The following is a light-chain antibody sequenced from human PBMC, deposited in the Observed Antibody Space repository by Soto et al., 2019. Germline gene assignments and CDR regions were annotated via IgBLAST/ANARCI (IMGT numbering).Light chain of an antibody. Sequence: EIVMTQSPATLSVSPGERATLSCRASQSVSYNLAWYQQKPGQGPRLLIYGAFTRATGIPARFSGSGSGTEFTLTISSLQSEDFAVYYCQQRSNWPPRITFGQGTRLEIK. J-gene: IGKJ5*01. CDR1: QSVSYN. CDR3: QQRSNWPPRIT. V-gene: IGKV3-15*01. CDR2: GAF.